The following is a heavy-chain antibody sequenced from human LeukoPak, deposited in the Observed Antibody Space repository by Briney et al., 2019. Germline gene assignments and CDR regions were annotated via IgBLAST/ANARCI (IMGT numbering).Heavy chain of an antibody. J-gene: IGHJ6*03. CDR1: GFTFSSYW. CDR2: ISYDENHK. V-gene: IGHV3-30*18. Sequence: GGSLRLSCVASGFTFSSYWMTWVRQAPGKGLEWVAVISYDENHKYYADSVKGRFTISRDNSKNTLYLQMNSLRVEDTAVYYCAKDPSFRTNYYYYYMDVWGKGTTVTVSS. D-gene: IGHD1-1*01. CDR3: AKDPSFRTNYYYYYMDV.